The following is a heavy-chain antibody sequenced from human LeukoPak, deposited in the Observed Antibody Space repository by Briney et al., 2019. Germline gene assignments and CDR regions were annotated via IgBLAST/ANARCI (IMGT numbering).Heavy chain of an antibody. CDR3: ARHLQVAAAGMFDY. Sequence: SETLSLTCTVSGGSISSYYWSWIRQPPGKGLEWIGYIYYSGSTNYNPSLKSRLTISLDTSKNQFSLSLSSVTAADTAVYYCARHLQVAAAGMFDYWGQGSLVTVSS. J-gene: IGHJ4*02. V-gene: IGHV4-59*08. D-gene: IGHD6-13*01. CDR1: GGSISSYY. CDR2: IYYSGST.